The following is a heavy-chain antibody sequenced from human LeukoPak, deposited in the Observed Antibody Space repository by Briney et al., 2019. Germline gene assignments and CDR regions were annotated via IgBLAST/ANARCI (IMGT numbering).Heavy chain of an antibody. Sequence: GGSLRLSCAASGFTFSSYSMNWVRQAPGKGLEWVSSISSSSSYIYYADSVKGRFTISRGNAKSSLYLQMNSLRAEDTAVYYCASTIAVAGTGFDYWGQGTLVTVSS. CDR1: GFTFSSYS. V-gene: IGHV3-21*01. J-gene: IGHJ4*02. CDR3: ASTIAVAGTGFDY. CDR2: ISSSSSYI. D-gene: IGHD6-19*01.